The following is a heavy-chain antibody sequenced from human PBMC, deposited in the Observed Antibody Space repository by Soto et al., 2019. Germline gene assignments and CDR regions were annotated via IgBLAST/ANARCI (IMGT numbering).Heavy chain of an antibody. V-gene: IGHV3-21*01. Sequence: LRLSCAASGFTFSSYSMNWVRQAPGKGLEWVSSISSSSSYIYYADSVKGRFTISRDNAKNSLYLQMNSLRAEDTAVYYCANRDTSMVTRYYYGMDVWGQGTTVTVSS. CDR3: ANRDTSMVTRYYYGMDV. CDR1: GFTFSSYS. CDR2: ISSSSSYI. J-gene: IGHJ6*02. D-gene: IGHD5-18*01.